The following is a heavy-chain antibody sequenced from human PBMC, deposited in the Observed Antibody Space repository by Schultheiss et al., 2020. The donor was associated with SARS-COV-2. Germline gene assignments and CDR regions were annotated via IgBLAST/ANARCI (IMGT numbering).Heavy chain of an antibody. CDR3: ARDFEQYYYDSSGYYGTFDY. CDR1: GYTFTSYG. J-gene: IGHJ4*02. CDR2: INPNSGGT. Sequence: ASVKVSCKASGYTFTSYGISWVRQAPGQGLEWMGWINPNSGGTNYAQKFQGRVTMTRDTSISTAYMELSRLRSDDTAVYYCARDFEQYYYDSSGYYGTFDYWGQGTLVTVSS. V-gene: IGHV1-2*02. D-gene: IGHD3-22*01.